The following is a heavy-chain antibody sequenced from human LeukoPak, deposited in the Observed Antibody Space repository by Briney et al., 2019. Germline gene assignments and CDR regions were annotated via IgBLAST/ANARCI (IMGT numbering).Heavy chain of an antibody. CDR1: GFTFSDYS. D-gene: IGHD5-18*01. Sequence: GGSLRLSCAASGFTFSDYSMNWVRQAPGKGLEWVSSISSSSTYIFYADSLKGRFTISRDNAKNSLYLQMDSLRTEDTAVYYCARSNMDTAMITRSIGVWGQGTLVTASS. CDR2: ISSSSTYI. J-gene: IGHJ4*02. V-gene: IGHV3-21*01. CDR3: ARSNMDTAMITRSIGV.